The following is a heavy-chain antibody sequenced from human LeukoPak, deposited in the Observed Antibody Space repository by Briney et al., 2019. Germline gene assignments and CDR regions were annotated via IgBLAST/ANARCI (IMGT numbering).Heavy chain of an antibody. Sequence: GGSLRLSCAASGFTLSSYAMSWVRQAPGKGLEWVSAISVSCNTYHSDSVKGRFTISRDNAKNSLYLQMNRLRAEDTAVYYCARYGSPYDSSGHGIWGQGTLVTVSS. V-gene: IGHV3-69-1*01. J-gene: IGHJ4*02. D-gene: IGHD3-22*01. CDR1: GFTLSSYA. CDR3: ARYGSPYDSSGHGI. CDR2: ISVSCNT.